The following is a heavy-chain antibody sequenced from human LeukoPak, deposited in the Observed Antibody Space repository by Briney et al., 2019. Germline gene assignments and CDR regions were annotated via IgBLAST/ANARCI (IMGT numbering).Heavy chain of an antibody. Sequence: SETLSLTCTVSGGSISSYYWSWIRQPPGKGLEWIGYIYYSGSTNYNPSLKSRVTISVDTSKNQFSLKLSSVTAADTAVYYCAFKGDGYDAFDIWGQGTMDTVSS. V-gene: IGHV4-59*01. CDR1: GGSISSYY. D-gene: IGHD1-26*01. J-gene: IGHJ3*02. CDR3: AFKGDGYDAFDI. CDR2: IYYSGST.